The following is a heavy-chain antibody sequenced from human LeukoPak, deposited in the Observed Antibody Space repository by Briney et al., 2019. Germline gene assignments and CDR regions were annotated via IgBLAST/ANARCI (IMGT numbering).Heavy chain of an antibody. CDR1: GTSVSTGGFY. CDR2: IYHSGST. V-gene: IGHV4-31*03. Sequence: SQTLSLTCSVSGTSVSTGGFYWTWIRQHPGKGLEWIGYIYHSGSTNYHPSLKSRVIISIDTSKNQFSLNLNSVTAADTAVYYCASGGGWYWSFDYWGQGTLVTVSS. CDR3: ASGGGWYWSFDY. J-gene: IGHJ4*02. D-gene: IGHD6-19*01.